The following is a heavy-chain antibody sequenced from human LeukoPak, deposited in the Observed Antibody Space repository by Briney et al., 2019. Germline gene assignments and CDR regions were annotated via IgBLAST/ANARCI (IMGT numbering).Heavy chain of an antibody. J-gene: IGHJ5*02. CDR2: IYYSGST. V-gene: IGHV4-61*01. CDR1: GDSVSSNSAA. CDR3: ARQDSSGYFNWLDP. D-gene: IGHD3-22*01. Sequence: SQTLSLTCAISGDSVSSNSAAWNWIRQPPGKGLEWIGYIYYSGSTNYNPSLKSRVTISVDTSKNQFSLKLSSVTAAGTAVYYCARQDSSGYFNWLDPWGQGTLVTVSS.